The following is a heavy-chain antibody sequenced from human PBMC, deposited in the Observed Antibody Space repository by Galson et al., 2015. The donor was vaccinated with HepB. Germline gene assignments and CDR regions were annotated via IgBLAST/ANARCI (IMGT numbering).Heavy chain of an antibody. CDR2: IIPIFGTA. CDR1: GGTFSSYA. J-gene: IGHJ2*01. V-gene: IGHV1-69*13. CDR3: ARGGTTVVTQGTDWYFDL. Sequence: SVKVSCKASGGTFSSYAISWVRQAPGQGLEWMGGIIPIFGTANYAQKFQGRVTITADESTSTAYMELSSLRSEDTAVYYCARGGTTVVTQGTDWYFDLWAVAPWSLSPQ. D-gene: IGHD4-23*01.